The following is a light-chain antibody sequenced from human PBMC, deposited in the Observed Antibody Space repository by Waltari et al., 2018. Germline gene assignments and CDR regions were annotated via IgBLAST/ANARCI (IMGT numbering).Light chain of an antibody. Sequence: DVVLAQSPLSLPVTLGQPASISCRSSQSLVYTDGNTYLHWFQQRPGQSPRRLISYVSNRDSGVPDRFSGSGSGTDFTLEISRVEAEDVGVYYCMQSRLWPWTLGQGTTVEIK. CDR2: YVS. CDR1: QSLVYTDGNTY. J-gene: IGKJ1*01. CDR3: MQSRLWPWT. V-gene: IGKV2-30*01.